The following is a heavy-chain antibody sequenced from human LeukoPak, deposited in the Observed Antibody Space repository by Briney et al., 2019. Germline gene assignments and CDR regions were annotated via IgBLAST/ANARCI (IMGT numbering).Heavy chain of an antibody. Sequence: SETLSLTCAVYGGSFSGYYWSWIRQPPGKGLEWIGEINHSGSTYYNPSLKSRVTISVDTSKNQFSLKLSSVTAADTAVYYCARLRGYSYGPDDYWGQGTLVTVSS. CDR3: ARLRGYSYGPDDY. J-gene: IGHJ4*02. V-gene: IGHV4-34*01. CDR2: INHSGST. CDR1: GGSFSGYY. D-gene: IGHD5-18*01.